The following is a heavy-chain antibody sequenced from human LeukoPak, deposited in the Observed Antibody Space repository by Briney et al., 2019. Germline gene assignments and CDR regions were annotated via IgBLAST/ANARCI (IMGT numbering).Heavy chain of an antibody. J-gene: IGHJ5*02. D-gene: IGHD2-15*01. V-gene: IGHV4-59*01. CDR3: ARAGFEGYCSGGSCYSVWFDP. CDR1: GGSISSYY. CDR2: IYYSGST. Sequence: PSETLSLTCTVSGGSISSYYWSWIRQPPGKGLEWIGYIYYSGSTNYNPSLNSRVTISVDTSKNQFSLKLSSVTAADTAVYYCARAGFEGYCSGGSCYSVWFDPWGQGTPVTVSS.